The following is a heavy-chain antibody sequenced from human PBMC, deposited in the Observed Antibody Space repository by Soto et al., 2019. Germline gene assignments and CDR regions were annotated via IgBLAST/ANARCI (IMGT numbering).Heavy chain of an antibody. D-gene: IGHD6-19*01. CDR3: ARGLITGSHYAGGWYYFDS. Sequence: SETLSLTCTVSGDSISSGDFYWNWIRQPPGKGLEWIGYIYHSGSTYYNPSLKSRVTISVDTSKNQFSLKLSSVTAADTAVYYCARGLITGSHYAGGWYYFDSWGQGTRVTVSS. V-gene: IGHV4-30-4*01. J-gene: IGHJ4*02. CDR2: IYHSGST. CDR1: GDSISSGDFY.